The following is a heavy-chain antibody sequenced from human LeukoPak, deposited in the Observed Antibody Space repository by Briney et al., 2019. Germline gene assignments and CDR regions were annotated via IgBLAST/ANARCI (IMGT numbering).Heavy chain of an antibody. V-gene: IGHV5-51*01. J-gene: IGHJ5*02. CDR1: GYGFTRYW. CDR3: ARTYYCDSSGSPGWFDP. Sequence: GESLKISCKGSGYGFTRYWIGWVRQMPGKGLEWMGIIYPGDSDTRYSPSFQGQVTISADKSISTAYLQWSSLKASDTAMYYCARTYYCDSSGSPGWFDPWGQGTLVTVSS. CDR2: IYPGDSDT. D-gene: IGHD3-22*01.